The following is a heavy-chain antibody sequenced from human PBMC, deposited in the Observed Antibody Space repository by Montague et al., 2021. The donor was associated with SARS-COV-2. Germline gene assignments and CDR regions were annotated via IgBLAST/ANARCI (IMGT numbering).Heavy chain of an antibody. J-gene: IGHJ4*02. CDR3: VRLRFCSNTSYNAGICSYFDS. V-gene: IGHV4-31*03. Sequence: TLSLTCTVSGGSISGSLYYWGWIRQHPGKDLEWIGYIYHTGSTDYDPSLKSRLTISLDASKRDFSLHLSSVTAADTAVYYCVRLRFCSNTSYNAGICSYFDSWGQGIRVTVSS. CDR1: GGSISGSLYY. D-gene: IGHD2-2*01. CDR2: IYHTGST.